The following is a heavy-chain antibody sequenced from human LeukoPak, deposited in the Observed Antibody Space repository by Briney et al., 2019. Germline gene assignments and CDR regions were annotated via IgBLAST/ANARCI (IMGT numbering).Heavy chain of an antibody. CDR2: ISGSGGST. D-gene: IGHD6-13*01. CDR3: AKGAIAAAEQGYWS. V-gene: IGHV3-23*01. CDR1: GFSFTNAW. J-gene: IGHJ5*02. Sequence: GGSLRLFCAASGFSFTNAWMNWVRQAPGKGLEWVSAISGSGGSTYYADSVKGRFTISRDNSKNTLYLQMNSLRAEDTAIYYCAKGAIAAAEQGYWSWGQGTLVTVSS.